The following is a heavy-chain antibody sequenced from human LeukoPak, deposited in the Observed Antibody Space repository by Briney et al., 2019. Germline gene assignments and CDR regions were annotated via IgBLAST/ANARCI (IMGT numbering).Heavy chain of an antibody. CDR2: IIPMFGTA. CDR1: GGTFSSYA. V-gene: IGHV1-69*01. Sequence: GSSVKVSCKASGGTFSSYAISWVRQAPGQGLEWMGGIIPMFGTANYAQKFQGTVTITADESTSTVYMELSSLRSEDTAVYYCARYYVVTAIYDYWGQGTLVTVSS. CDR3: ARYYVVTAIYDY. J-gene: IGHJ4*02. D-gene: IGHD2-21*02.